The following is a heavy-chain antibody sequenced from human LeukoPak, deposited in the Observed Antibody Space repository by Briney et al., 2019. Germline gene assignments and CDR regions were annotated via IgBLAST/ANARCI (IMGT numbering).Heavy chain of an antibody. CDR3: AREGQRGITMVRGVTKPYYFDY. V-gene: IGHV4-34*01. Sequence: SETLPLTCAVYGGSFSGYYWSWIRQPPGKGLEWIGEINHSGSTNYNPSLKSRVTISVDTSKNQFSLKLSSVTAADTAVYYCAREGQRGITMVRGVTKPYYFDYWGQGTLVTVSS. CDR1: GGSFSGYY. CDR2: INHSGST. J-gene: IGHJ4*02. D-gene: IGHD3-10*01.